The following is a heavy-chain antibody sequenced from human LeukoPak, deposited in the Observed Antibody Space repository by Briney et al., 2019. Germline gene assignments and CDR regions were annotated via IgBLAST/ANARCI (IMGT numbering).Heavy chain of an antibody. CDR1: GFTFSVYS. V-gene: IGHV3-21*01. D-gene: IGHD5-12*01. J-gene: IGHJ4*02. CDR2: ISSSSSYI. CDR3: ARGIYSGYPMGFDY. Sequence: GGSRRLSCAAAGFTFSVYSMNWVRQAPGKGLEWVSSISSSSSYIYYADSVKGRFTISRDNAKNSLYLQMNSLRAEDTAVYYCARGIYSGYPMGFDYWGQGTLVTVSS.